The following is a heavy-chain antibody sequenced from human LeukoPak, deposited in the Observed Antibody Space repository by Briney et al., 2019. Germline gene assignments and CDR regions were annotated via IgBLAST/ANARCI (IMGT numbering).Heavy chain of an antibody. CDR1: GFTFSSYN. Sequence: PGGPLRLSCAASGFTFSSYNMNWVRQAPGKGLEWVGRIKSKTDGGTTDYAAPVKGRFTISRDDSKNTLYLQMNSLKTEDTAVYYCTTFYSSGYFFFDYWGQGTLVTVSS. J-gene: IGHJ4*02. D-gene: IGHD3-22*01. V-gene: IGHV3-15*01. CDR3: TTFYSSGYFFFDY. CDR2: IKSKTDGGTT.